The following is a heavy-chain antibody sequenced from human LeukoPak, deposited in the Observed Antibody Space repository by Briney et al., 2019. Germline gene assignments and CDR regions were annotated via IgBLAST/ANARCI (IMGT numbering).Heavy chain of an antibody. CDR1: GYTFTGYY. CDR2: INPNSGGT. CDR3: AKSDIPRLLWFRELFDRRGATPYYFDY. Sequence: GASVKVSCKASGYTFTGYYMHWVRQAPGQGLEWMGWINPNSGGTNYAQKFQGRVTMTRDTSISTAYMELSRLRSDDTAVYYCAKSDIPRLLWFRELFDRRGATPYYFDYWGQGTLVTVSS. V-gene: IGHV1-2*02. D-gene: IGHD3-10*01. J-gene: IGHJ4*02.